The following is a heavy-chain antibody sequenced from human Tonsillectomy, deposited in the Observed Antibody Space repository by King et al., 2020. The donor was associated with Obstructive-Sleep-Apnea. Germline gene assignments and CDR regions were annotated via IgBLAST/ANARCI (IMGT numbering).Heavy chain of an antibody. Sequence: YAAPVKGRFTISRDDSKNTLYLQLSSLKTEDTAVYYCAPSRFDYWGQGTLV. V-gene: IGHV3-15*01. D-gene: IGHD1-1*01. CDR3: APSRFDY. J-gene: IGHJ4*02.